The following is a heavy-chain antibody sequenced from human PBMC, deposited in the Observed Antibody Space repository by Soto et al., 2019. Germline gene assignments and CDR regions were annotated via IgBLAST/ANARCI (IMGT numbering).Heavy chain of an antibody. Sequence: KLPETLSLTCTVSGGSISSYYWSWIRQPPGKGLEWIGYIYYSGSTNYNPSLKSRVTISVDTSKNQFSLKLSSVTAADTAVYYCARDRRDYDILTGYYPYNWFDPWGQGTLVTVSS. V-gene: IGHV4-59*01. CDR1: GGSISSYY. CDR3: ARDRRDYDILTGYYPYNWFDP. D-gene: IGHD3-9*01. J-gene: IGHJ5*02. CDR2: IYYSGST.